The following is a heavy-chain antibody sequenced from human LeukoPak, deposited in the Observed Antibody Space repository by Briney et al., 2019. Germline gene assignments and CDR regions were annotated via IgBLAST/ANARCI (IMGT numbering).Heavy chain of an antibody. CDR1: GYTFTGYY. Sequence: ASVTVSCKASGYTFTGYYMHWVQQAPGQGLEWMGWINPNSGSTNYAPKFQGRVTMTRDTSISPAYMELSRLRSDDTAVYYCASSRFLEWLYAFDYWGQGTLVTVSS. V-gene: IGHV1-2*02. D-gene: IGHD3-3*01. CDR2: INPNSGST. J-gene: IGHJ4*02. CDR3: ASSRFLEWLYAFDY.